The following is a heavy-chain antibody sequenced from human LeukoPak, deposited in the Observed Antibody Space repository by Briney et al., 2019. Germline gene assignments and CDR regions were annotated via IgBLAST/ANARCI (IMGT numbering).Heavy chain of an antibody. D-gene: IGHD6-19*01. CDR3: ANRRAVAGIGYYFDY. CDR1: GGSINSYY. CDR2: ICYSGNT. V-gene: IGHV4-59*01. J-gene: IGHJ4*02. Sequence: SETLSLTCTVSGGSINSYYWTWIRQPPGKGLEWIGYICYSGNTNYNPSLKSRVTISIDTSKNQFSLKLSSVTAADTAVFYCANRRAVAGIGYYFDYWGQGTLVTVFS.